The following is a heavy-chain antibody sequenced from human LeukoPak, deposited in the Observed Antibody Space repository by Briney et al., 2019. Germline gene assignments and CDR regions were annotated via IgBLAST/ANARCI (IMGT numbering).Heavy chain of an antibody. CDR3: VQISIG. CDR1: GFDFSTYW. CDR2: INSDGTIT. D-gene: IGHD2-15*01. J-gene: IGHJ4*02. V-gene: IGHV3-74*01. Sequence: GGSLRLSCAVSGFDFSTYWMNWVRQAPGKGLVWVPRINSDGTITSYADSVQGRFTISRDNTKNTLYLQMNSLKAEDTAVYFCVQISIGWGQGTLVTVSS.